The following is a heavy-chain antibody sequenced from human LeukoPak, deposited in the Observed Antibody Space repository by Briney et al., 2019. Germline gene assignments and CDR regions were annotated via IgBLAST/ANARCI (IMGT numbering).Heavy chain of an antibody. V-gene: IGHV1-18*01. CDR3: ARDHFYCSSTTCYGETIDY. CDR1: GYTFTNYG. D-gene: IGHD2-2*01. J-gene: IGHJ4*02. CDR2: ISAYNGNT. Sequence: GSVKVSCKASGYTFTNYGITWVRQAPGQGLEWMGWISAYNGNTNYAQKLQGRVTMTTDTSTSTAYMELRSLRSDDTAVFYCARDHFYCSSTTCYGETIDYWGQGTLVTVSS.